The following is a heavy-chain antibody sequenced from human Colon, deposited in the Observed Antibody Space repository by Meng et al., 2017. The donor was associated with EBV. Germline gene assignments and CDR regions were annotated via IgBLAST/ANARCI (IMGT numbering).Heavy chain of an antibody. Sequence: RQLQESGPGLVKPSETLSLTCTVSGGSISSSHYYWGWVRQPPGKGLQWIGTIYRSGSTSYNPSLQSRVTMFVDTSKNQFSLMLTSVTATDTAVYYCARRRGGSGRDCWGQGTLVTVSS. V-gene: IGHV4-39*01. CDR3: ARRRGGSGRDC. J-gene: IGHJ4*02. CDR1: GGSISSSHYY. D-gene: IGHD3-10*01. CDR2: IYRSGST.